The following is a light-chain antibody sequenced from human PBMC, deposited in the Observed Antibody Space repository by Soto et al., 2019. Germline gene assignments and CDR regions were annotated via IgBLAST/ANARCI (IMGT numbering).Light chain of an antibody. CDR2: GAS. CDR3: QQYGGSLT. J-gene: IGKJ4*01. Sequence: EIVLTQSPGTLSLSPGERATLSCRASQSISSTYLAWYQQKRGQAPRLLIYGASSRATGIPDRFSGCGSGTDFNLTISRLEPEDFALYYCQQYGGSLTFGGGTKVEIK. V-gene: IGKV3-20*01. CDR1: QSISSTY.